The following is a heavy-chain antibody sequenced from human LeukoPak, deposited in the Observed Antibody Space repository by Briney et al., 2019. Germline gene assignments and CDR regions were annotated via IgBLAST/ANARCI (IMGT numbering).Heavy chain of an antibody. CDR1: GFTFSSYA. D-gene: IGHD3-10*01. Sequence: GGSLRLSCAASGFTFSSYAMSWVRQAPGKGLWWVSAISGSGGSTYYADSVKGRFTISRDNSKSTLYLQMNSLRAEDTAVYYCAKARYGGLITMVRGLLFDYWGQGTLVTVSS. V-gene: IGHV3-23*01. CDR3: AKARYGGLITMVRGLLFDY. J-gene: IGHJ4*02. CDR2: ISGSGGST.